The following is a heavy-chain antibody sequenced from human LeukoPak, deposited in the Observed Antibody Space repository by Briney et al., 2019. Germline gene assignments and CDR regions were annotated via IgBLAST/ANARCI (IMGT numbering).Heavy chain of an antibody. Sequence: ASVKVSCKASGYTFTSYDINWVRQATGQGLEWMGWMNPNSGNTGYAQKFQGRVTMTRNTSISTAYMELSSLRSGDTAVYYCARVRGASRYFDYWGQGTLVTVSS. V-gene: IGHV1-8*01. CDR1: GYTFTSYD. CDR3: ARVRGASRYFDY. D-gene: IGHD2-2*01. J-gene: IGHJ4*02. CDR2: MNPNSGNT.